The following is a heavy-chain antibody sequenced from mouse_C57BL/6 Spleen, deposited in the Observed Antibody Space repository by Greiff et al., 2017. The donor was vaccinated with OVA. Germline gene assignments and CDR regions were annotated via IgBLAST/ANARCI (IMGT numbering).Heavy chain of an antibody. J-gene: IGHJ2*01. CDR2: IDPSDSYT. CDR1: GYTFTSYW. D-gene: IGHD1-1*01. Sequence: QVQLQQPGAELVMPGASVKLSCKASGYTFTSYWMHWVKQRPGQGLEWIGEIDPSDSYTNYNQKFKGKSTLTVDKSSSPAYMQLSSLTSEDSAVYYCAREFYGSSLFDYWGQGTTLTVSS. CDR3: AREFYGSSLFDY. V-gene: IGHV1-69*01.